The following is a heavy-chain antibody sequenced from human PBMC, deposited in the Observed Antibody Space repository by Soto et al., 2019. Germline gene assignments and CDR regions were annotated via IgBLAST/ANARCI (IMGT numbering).Heavy chain of an antibody. D-gene: IGHD6-19*01. CDR1: GYTFTGYY. CDR2: INSNSGGT. CDR3: ARAYIGQWLVYNWFDP. Sequence: ASVKVSCKASGYTFTGYYMHWVRQAPGQGLEWMGWINSNSGGTNYAQKFQGRVTMTRDTSISTDYMELSRLRSGDTAVYYCARAYIGQWLVYNWFDPWGQGTLVTVSS. V-gene: IGHV1-2*02. J-gene: IGHJ5*02.